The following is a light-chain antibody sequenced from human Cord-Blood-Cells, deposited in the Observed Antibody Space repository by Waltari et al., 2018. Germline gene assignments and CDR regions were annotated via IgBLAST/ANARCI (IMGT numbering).Light chain of an antibody. J-gene: IGKJ3*01. CDR2: DAS. V-gene: IGKV3-11*01. CDR1: QSVSSY. Sequence: EIVLTQSPDTLSLSPGERATLSCRASQSVSSYLAWYQQKPGQAPRLLIYDASNRATGIPARFSGSGSGTDFTLTISSLDPEDFAVYYCQQRSNWSFTFGPGTKVDIK. CDR3: QQRSNWSFT.